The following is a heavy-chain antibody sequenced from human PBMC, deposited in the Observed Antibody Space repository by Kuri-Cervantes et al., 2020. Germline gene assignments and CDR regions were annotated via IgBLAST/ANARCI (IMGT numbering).Heavy chain of an antibody. CDR3: ARVLDWLDAFDI. J-gene: IGHJ3*02. Sequence: GSLRLSCAVYGGSFSGYYWSWIRQSPGKGLEWIGEINHSGSTNYNPSLKSRVTISVDTSKNQFSLKLSSVTAADTAVYYCARVLDWLDAFDIWGQGTMVTVSS. V-gene: IGHV4-34*01. CDR2: INHSGST. D-gene: IGHD3/OR15-3a*01. CDR1: GGSFSGYY.